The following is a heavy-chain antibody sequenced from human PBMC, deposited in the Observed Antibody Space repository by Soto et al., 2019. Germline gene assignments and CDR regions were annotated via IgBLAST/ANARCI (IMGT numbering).Heavy chain of an antibody. CDR3: AKDLAVADNGGMDV. CDR1: GFTFDDYT. D-gene: IGHD6-19*01. Sequence: PGGSLRLSCAASGFTFDDYTMHWVRQAPGKGLEWVSLISWDGGSTYYADSVKGRFTISRDNSKNSLYLQMNSLRTEDTALYYCAKDLAVADNGGMDVWGQGTTVTVSS. J-gene: IGHJ6*02. V-gene: IGHV3-43*01. CDR2: ISWDGGST.